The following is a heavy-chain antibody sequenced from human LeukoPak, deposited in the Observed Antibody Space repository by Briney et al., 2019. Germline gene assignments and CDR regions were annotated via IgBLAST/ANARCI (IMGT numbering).Heavy chain of an antibody. D-gene: IGHD4-23*01. CDR1: GGSISSYY. J-gene: IGHJ5*02. CDR2: IYYSGST. V-gene: IGHV4-59*01. Sequence: SETLSLTCTVSGGSISSYYWSWIRQPPGKGLEWIGYIYYSGSTNYNPSLKSRVTISVDTSKNQFSLKLSSVTAADTAVYYCARDNSVEDTAWWFDPWGQGTLVTVSS. CDR3: ARDNSVEDTAWWFDP.